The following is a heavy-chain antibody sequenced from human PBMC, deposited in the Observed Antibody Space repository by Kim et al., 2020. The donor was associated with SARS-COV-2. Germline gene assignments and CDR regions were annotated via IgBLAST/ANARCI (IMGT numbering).Heavy chain of an antibody. J-gene: IGHJ3*02. V-gene: IGHV3-53*01. CDR3: ARDRVGAGAFDI. D-gene: IGHD1-26*01. Sequence: GGSLRLSCAASGFTVSSTYMSWVRQAPGKGLQWVSLIYSGGSTHYTDSVKGRFTISRDSSKNTLFLQMNSLRAEDTAVYYCARDRVGAGAFDICGQGTM. CDR2: IYSGGST. CDR1: GFTVSSTY.